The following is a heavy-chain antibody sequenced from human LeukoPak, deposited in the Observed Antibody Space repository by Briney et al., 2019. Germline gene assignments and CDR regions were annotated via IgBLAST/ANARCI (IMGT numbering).Heavy chain of an antibody. CDR1: GFTFDDYV. D-gene: IGHD6-13*01. CDR3: ARRIAAAGNYFDY. Sequence: GGSLRLSCAASGFTFDDYVMSWVRDALGEGLEWVSDLFWVGGSTGYADSVEGRFTIARNNAKNSLYLQMNSLRAEDTALYYCARRIAAAGNYFDYWGQGTLVTVSS. V-gene: IGHV3-20*04. CDR2: LFWVGGST. J-gene: IGHJ4*02.